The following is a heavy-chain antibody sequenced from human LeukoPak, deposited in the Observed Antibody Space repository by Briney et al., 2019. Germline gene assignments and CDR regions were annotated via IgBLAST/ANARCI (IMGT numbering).Heavy chain of an antibody. CDR1: GITFSSYG. V-gene: IGHV3-48*04. CDR3: AKDGVADWLLRAYYYYMDV. J-gene: IGHJ6*03. CDR2: ISSSGSTI. Sequence: PGGSLRLSCAASGITFSSYGMSWVRQAPGKGLEWVSYISSSGSTIYYADSVKGRFTISRDNAKNTLYLQMNSLRAEDTAVYYCAKDGVADWLLRAYYYYMDVWGKGTTVTISS. D-gene: IGHD3/OR15-3a*01.